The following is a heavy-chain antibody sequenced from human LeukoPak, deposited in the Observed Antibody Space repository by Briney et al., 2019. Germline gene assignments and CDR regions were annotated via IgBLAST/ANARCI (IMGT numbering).Heavy chain of an antibody. CDR2: IYPGDSDT. CDR1: GYSFTSYW. V-gene: IGHV5-51*01. CDR3: ARRDCVGDCYSNWFDP. J-gene: IGHJ5*02. D-gene: IGHD2-21*02. Sequence: GESRKISCKGSGYSFTSYWIGWVRQMPGKGLEWMGIIYPGDSDTRYSPSFQGQVTISADKSISTAYLQWSSLKASDTAMYYCARRDCVGDCYSNWFDPWGQGTLVTVSS.